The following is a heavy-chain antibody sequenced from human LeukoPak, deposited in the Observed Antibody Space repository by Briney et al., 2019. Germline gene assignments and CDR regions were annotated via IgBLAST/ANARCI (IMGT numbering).Heavy chain of an antibody. D-gene: IGHD3-16*01. V-gene: IGHV3-23*01. CDR1: GFTFSSYG. CDR2: ISRSGEST. Sequence: GGSLRLSCAASGFTFSSYGMSWVRQAPGKGLEWVSSISRSGESTFYADSVRGRFTISRGNSKNTVSLQMESLRAEDTALYYCAKDYAVGSIDYWGQGTLVTVSS. J-gene: IGHJ4*02. CDR3: AKDYAVGSIDY.